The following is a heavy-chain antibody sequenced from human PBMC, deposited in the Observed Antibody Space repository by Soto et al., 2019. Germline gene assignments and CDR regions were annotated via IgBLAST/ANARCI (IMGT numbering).Heavy chain of an antibody. CDR2: ISGSGGST. CDR3: AKDCSRNQVGAFDI. V-gene: IGHV3-23*01. Sequence: GGSLTLSCAASGFTFSSYARSWVRQPPGKGLEWVAAISGSGGSTYYAYFVKGRFTISRDKSINTLYLQMISLRADDTAVYNCAKDCSRNQVGAFDIWDPGTMVTVSS. D-gene: IGHD6-13*01. J-gene: IGHJ3*02. CDR1: GFTFSSYA.